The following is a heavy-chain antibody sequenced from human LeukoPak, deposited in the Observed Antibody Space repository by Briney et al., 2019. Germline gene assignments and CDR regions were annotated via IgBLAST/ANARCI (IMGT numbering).Heavy chain of an antibody. Sequence: KSGGSLRLSCAASGFTFSNAWMSWVRQAPGKGLEWVGRIKSKTDGGTTDYAAPVKGRFTISRDDSKNTLYLQMNSLNTEDTAVYYCASKEYGYDFWSGYYHYWGQGTLVTVSS. D-gene: IGHD3-3*01. CDR1: GFTFSNAW. CDR2: IKSKTDGGTT. CDR3: ASKEYGYDFWSGYYHY. J-gene: IGHJ4*02. V-gene: IGHV3-15*01.